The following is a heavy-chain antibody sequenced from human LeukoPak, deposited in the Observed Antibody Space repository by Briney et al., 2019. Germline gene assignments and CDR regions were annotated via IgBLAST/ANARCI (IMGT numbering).Heavy chain of an antibody. CDR1: GGSFSDYF. Sequence: SETLSLTCAVYGGSFSDYFWSWIRQPPGKGLEWIGEISHSGSTTYNPSLRSRVTISGDTSKKQFSLKLSSVTAADTAVYYCARDNWNYGSSMDVWGQGTTVTASS. J-gene: IGHJ6*02. CDR2: ISHSGST. V-gene: IGHV4-34*01. D-gene: IGHD1-7*01. CDR3: ARDNWNYGSSMDV.